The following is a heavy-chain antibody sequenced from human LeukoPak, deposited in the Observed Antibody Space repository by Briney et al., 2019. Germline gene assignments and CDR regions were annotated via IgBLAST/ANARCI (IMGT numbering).Heavy chain of an antibody. D-gene: IGHD5-24*01. V-gene: IGHV4-59*08. Sequence: SETLSLTCTVSGGSISSYYWSWIRQPPGKGLEWIGYIYYSGSTNYNPSLKSRVTISVDTSKNQFSLKLSSVTAADTAVYYCARRLDGYNIHFDYWGQGTLVTVSS. J-gene: IGHJ4*02. CDR1: GGSISSYY. CDR2: IYYSGST. CDR3: ARRLDGYNIHFDY.